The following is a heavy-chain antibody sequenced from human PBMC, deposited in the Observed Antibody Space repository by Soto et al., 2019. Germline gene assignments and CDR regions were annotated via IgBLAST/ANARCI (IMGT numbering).Heavy chain of an antibody. D-gene: IGHD3-10*01. CDR2: ISGSGGST. CDR1: GFTFSSYA. Sequence: GGSLRLSCAASGFTFSSYAMSWVRQAPGKGLEWVSAISGSGGSTYYADSVKGRFTISRDNSKNTLYLQMNSLRAEDTAVYYCAKGPWAYGSANQNDYWGQGTLVTVSS. V-gene: IGHV3-23*01. CDR3: AKGPWAYGSANQNDY. J-gene: IGHJ4*02.